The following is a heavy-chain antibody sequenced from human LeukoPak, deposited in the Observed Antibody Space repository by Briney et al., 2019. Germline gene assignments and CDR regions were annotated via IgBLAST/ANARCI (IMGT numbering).Heavy chain of an antibody. V-gene: IGHV3-7*01. CDR3: VREIFGLDY. J-gene: IGHJ4*02. D-gene: IGHD3-10*01. Sequence: PGGSLRLSCAASGFTFSSDWMNWVRQAPGKGLEWVANINRDGSKKYYVDSVKGRFTISRDNAKNSLYLQMNSLRAEDAAVYYCVREIFGLDYWGQGTLVTVSS. CDR1: GFTFSSDW. CDR2: INRDGSKK.